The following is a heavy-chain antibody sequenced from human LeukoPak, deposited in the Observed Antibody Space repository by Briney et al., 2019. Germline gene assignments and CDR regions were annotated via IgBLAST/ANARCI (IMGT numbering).Heavy chain of an antibody. D-gene: IGHD2-15*01. CDR2: IYPGDSDI. CDR3: ARQGRSGGSCGFDY. Sequence: GESLKISCTGSGYSFSTYWIAWVRQMPGKGLEWVGIIYPGDSDIRYSPSFQGQVTISADKSISTAYLQWSSLKASDTAMYYCARQGRSGGSCGFDYWGQGALVTVSS. V-gene: IGHV5-51*01. CDR1: GYSFSTYW. J-gene: IGHJ4*02.